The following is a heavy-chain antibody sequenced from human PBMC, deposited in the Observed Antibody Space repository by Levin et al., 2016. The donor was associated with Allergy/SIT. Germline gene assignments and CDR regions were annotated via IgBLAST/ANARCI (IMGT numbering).Heavy chain of an antibody. CDR1: GYTFTSYA. Sequence: ASVKVSCKASGYTFTSYAMHWVRQAPGQRLEWMGWINAGNGNTKYSQKFQGRVTITRDTSASTAYMELRSLRSDDTAVYYCARAVEYSYGRESYYYGMDVWGQGTTVTVSS. V-gene: IGHV1-3*01. J-gene: IGHJ6*02. D-gene: IGHD5-18*01. CDR3: ARAVEYSYGRESYYYGMDV. CDR2: INAGNGNT.